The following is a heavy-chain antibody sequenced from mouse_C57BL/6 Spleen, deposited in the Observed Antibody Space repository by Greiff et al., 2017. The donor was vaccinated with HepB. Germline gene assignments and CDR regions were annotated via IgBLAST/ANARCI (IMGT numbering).Heavy chain of an antibody. CDR3: ARSPYYYGSLYYFDY. V-gene: IGHV1-52*01. CDR2: IDPSDSET. D-gene: IGHD1-1*01. Sequence: QVQLQQPGAELVRPGSSVKLSCKASGYTFTSYWMHWVKQRPIQGLEWIGNIDPSDSETHYNQKFKDKATLTVDKSSSTAYMQLSSLTSEDSAVYSCARSPYYYGSLYYFDYWGQGTTLTVSS. CDR1: GYTFTSYW. J-gene: IGHJ2*01.